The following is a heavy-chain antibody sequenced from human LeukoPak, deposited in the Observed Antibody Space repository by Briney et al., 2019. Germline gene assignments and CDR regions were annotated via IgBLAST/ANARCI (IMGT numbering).Heavy chain of an antibody. D-gene: IGHD3-22*01. CDR3: ARDSSGYYTFDY. J-gene: IGHJ4*02. V-gene: IGHV3-48*03. Sequence: PGGSLRLSCAASGFTFSSYEMNWVRQAPGKGLEWVSYISSSGSTIYYADSVKGRFTISRDNAKNSLYLQMSSLRAEDTAVYYCARDSSGYYTFDYWGQGTLVTVSS. CDR2: ISSSGSTI. CDR1: GFTFSSYE.